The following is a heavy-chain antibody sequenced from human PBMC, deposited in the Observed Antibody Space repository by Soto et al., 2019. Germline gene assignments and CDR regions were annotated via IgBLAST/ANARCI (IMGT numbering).Heavy chain of an antibody. J-gene: IGHJ4*02. CDR2: IYHTGST. CDR3: ARDPGRALAVH. D-gene: IGHD6-19*01. Sequence: SETLSLTCAVSGGSISSSSWWSWVRQPPGKGLEWIGEIYHTGSTNYNPSLKSRVSISVDTSKNQFSLQVSSVTAADTAIYYCARDPGRALAVHWGEGTLVTVSS. V-gene: IGHV4-4*02. CDR1: GGSISSSSW.